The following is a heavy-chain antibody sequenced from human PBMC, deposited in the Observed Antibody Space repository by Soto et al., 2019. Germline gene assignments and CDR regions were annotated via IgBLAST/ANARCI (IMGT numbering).Heavy chain of an antibody. V-gene: IGHV4-39*01. D-gene: IGHD3-22*01. CDR3: ARPGYYDSSGYWRSPFDI. J-gene: IGHJ3*02. CDR2: MHYSGNT. CDR1: GDSISSSNYY. Sequence: PSETLSLTCTVSGDSISSSNYYWGWIRQPPGKGLEWIGSMHYSGNTYYNPSLKSRVTISVDTSKNQFSLKLSSVTAADTAVYYCARPGYYDSSGYWRSPFDIWGQGTMVTVSS.